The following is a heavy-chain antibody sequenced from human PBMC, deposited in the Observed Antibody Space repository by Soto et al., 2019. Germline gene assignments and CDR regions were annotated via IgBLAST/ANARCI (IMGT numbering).Heavy chain of an antibody. Sequence: EVHLVEAGGGLVKPGESLTLSCAASGFTFGSFTLNWVRQAPGKGLEWVSSISSSSAYIYYAESVKGRFTISRDNAKNSLYLEMNSLRAEDTAVYYCARESEDLTSNFDYWGQGTLVTVSS. J-gene: IGHJ4*02. CDR3: ARESEDLTSNFDY. CDR2: ISSSSAYI. V-gene: IGHV3-21*06. CDR1: GFTFGSFT.